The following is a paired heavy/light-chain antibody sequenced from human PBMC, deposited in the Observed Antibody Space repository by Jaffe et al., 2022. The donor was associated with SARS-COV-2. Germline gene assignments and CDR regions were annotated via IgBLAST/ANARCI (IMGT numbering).Heavy chain of an antibody. CDR3: ARAPFKARLDC. V-gene: IGHV1-46*04. Sequence: QVQLVQSGAEVKKPGASVKVSCKASGNTFTSDYMHWVRQAPGQGLEWMGIINPSTGSTNYAQKLQGRVTMTREKSTSTVYMELSSLRSEDTAVYFCARAPFKARLDCWGQGTLVTVSS. CDR1: GNTFTSDY. CDR2: INPSTGST. J-gene: IGHJ4*02.
Light chain of an antibody. Sequence: QSALTQPASVSGSPGQSITISCTGTSNDVGGYDYVSWYHQHPGKAPKLLIYDVSSRPSGVSNRFSGSKSGNTASLTISGLQAEDEADYHCSSYTSSSTFVFGTGTKVTVL. CDR3: SSYTSSSTFV. V-gene: IGLV2-14*01. CDR1: SNDVGGYDY. CDR2: DVS. J-gene: IGLJ1*01.